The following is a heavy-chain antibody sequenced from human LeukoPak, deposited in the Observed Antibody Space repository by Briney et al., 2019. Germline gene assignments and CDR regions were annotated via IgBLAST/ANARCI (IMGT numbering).Heavy chain of an antibody. D-gene: IGHD1-26*01. CDR3: ARGVGAIYYYYYYMDV. CDR2: FDPEDGET. J-gene: IGHJ6*03. V-gene: IGHV1-24*01. Sequence: AASVKVSCKVSGYTLTELSMHWVRQAPGKGLEWMGGFDPEDGETIYAQKFQGRVTMTEDTSTDTAYMELSSLRSEDTAVYYCARGVGAIYYYYYYMDVWGKGTTVTVSS. CDR1: GYTLTELS.